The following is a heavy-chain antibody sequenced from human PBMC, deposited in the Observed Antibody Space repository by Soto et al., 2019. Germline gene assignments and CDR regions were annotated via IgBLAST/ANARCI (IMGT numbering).Heavy chain of an antibody. V-gene: IGHV2-5*01. CDR1: GFPLRARGVG. Sequence: QITLKESGPTLVKPTETLTLTCTVSGFPLRARGVGVGWIRQPPGKALEWLAIIYWNDDKRYSPSLKSRLTITKDSSKNQVVLSMTNTDPVDTAKYYCAHSPWGAAPDYWGQGTLVTVSS. D-gene: IGHD3-16*01. J-gene: IGHJ4*02. CDR2: IYWNDDK. CDR3: AHSPWGAAPDY.